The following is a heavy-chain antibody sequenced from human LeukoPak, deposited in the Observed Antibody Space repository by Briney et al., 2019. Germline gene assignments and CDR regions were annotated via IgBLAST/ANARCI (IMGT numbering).Heavy chain of an antibody. CDR1: GFTFSTYW. V-gene: IGHV3-74*01. J-gene: IGHJ4*02. Sequence: GGSPRLSCAASGFTFSTYWMHWVRQDPGKGLVWVSRIKTDGSSTYYADSVKGRFTISRDNAKNTLYLQMNSLRAEDTAVYYCTRLGYCSPGVCYFDYWGQGTLVTVSS. D-gene: IGHD2-8*01. CDR2: IKTDGSST. CDR3: TRLGYCSPGVCYFDY.